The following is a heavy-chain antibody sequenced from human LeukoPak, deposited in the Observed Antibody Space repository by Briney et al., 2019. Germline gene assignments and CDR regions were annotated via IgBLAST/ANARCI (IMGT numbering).Heavy chain of an antibody. J-gene: IGHJ4*02. Sequence: SETLSLTCTVSGGSISSSSYYWGWIRQPPGKGLEWMGTIYFDGNTFYNPSLKSRVTISVDMSKNQFSLKLNSVTATDTAVYYCAAVNGNFWIGYQYFEDWGQGTLVSVSS. V-gene: IGHV4-39*01. D-gene: IGHD3-3*01. CDR2: IYFDGNT. CDR1: GGSISSSSYY. CDR3: AAVNGNFWIGYQYFED.